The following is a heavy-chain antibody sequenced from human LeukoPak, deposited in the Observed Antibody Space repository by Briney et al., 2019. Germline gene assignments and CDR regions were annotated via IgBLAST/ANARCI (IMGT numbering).Heavy chain of an antibody. V-gene: IGHV4-34*01. Sequence: SETLSLTCAVYGGSFSGYYWSWIRQPPGKGPEWIGEINHSGSTNYNPSLKSRVTISVDTSKNQFSLKLSSVTAADTAVYYCARSAPPYSSSPYYYYYGMDVWGQGTTVTVSS. CDR1: GGSFSGYY. J-gene: IGHJ6*02. CDR3: ARSAPPYSSSPYYYYYGMDV. D-gene: IGHD6-13*01. CDR2: INHSGST.